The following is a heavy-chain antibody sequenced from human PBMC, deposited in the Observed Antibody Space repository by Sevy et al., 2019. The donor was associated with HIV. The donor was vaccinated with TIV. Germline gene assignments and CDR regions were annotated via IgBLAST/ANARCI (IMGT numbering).Heavy chain of an antibody. J-gene: IGHJ6*02. CDR3: ARVVAYCSGGSCFPGYYYGMDV. D-gene: IGHD2-15*01. Sequence: GGSLRLSCAASGFTFSNYNMYWVRQAPGKGLEWVSSISSSSRYIYYADSMKGRFTISRDNAKNSLYLQMNSLRAEDTAVYYCARVVAYCSGGSCFPGYYYGMDVWGQGTTVTVSS. V-gene: IGHV3-21*01. CDR1: GFTFSNYN. CDR2: ISSSSRYI.